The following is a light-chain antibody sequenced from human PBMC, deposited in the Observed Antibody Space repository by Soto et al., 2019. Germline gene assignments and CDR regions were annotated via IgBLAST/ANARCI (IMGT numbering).Light chain of an antibody. CDR2: WAS. J-gene: IGKJ4*01. CDR1: QSVLYSSNNKNY. Sequence: DIVMTQSPDSLAVSLGERATINCKSSQSVLYSSNNKNYLAWYQQKPGQPPKLLIYWASTRESGVPDRFSGSGSGTDFTLTISSLQAEDLAVYYCQQYYSTPLTFGGWTKVEIK. V-gene: IGKV4-1*01. CDR3: QQYYSTPLT.